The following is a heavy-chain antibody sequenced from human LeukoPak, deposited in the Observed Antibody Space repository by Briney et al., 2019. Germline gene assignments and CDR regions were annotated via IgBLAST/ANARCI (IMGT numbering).Heavy chain of an antibody. CDR1: GYSFTNYW. D-gene: IGHD6-6*01. CDR3: ARLSSSSGYFDY. J-gene: IGHJ4*02. CDR2: IYPGDYDT. V-gene: IGHV5-51*01. Sequence: GESLKISCKGSGYSFTNYWIGWVRQLPGKGLEWMGRIYPGDYDTRYSPSFQGQVTISADKSISTAYLQWSSLKASDTAMYFCARLSSSSGYFDYWGQGILVTVSS.